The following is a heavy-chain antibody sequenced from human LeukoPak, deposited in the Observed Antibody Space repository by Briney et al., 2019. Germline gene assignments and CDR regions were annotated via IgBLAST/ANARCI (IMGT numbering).Heavy chain of an antibody. Sequence: GGSLRLSCAASGFTFSSYWMHWVRQAPGKGLVWVSRINSDGSSTSYADSVKGRFTISRDNAKNTLYLQMNSLRAEDTAVYYCAKDLVIAAAAPYYFDYWGQGTLVTVSS. CDR2: INSDGSST. CDR3: AKDLVIAAAAPYYFDY. D-gene: IGHD6-13*01. CDR1: GFTFSSYW. J-gene: IGHJ4*02. V-gene: IGHV3-74*01.